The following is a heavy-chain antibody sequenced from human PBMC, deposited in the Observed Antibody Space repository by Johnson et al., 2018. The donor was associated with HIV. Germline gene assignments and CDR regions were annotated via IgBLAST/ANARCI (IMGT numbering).Heavy chain of an antibody. D-gene: IGHD5-12*01. V-gene: IGHV3-30-3*01. J-gene: IGHJ3*02. Sequence: QVQLVESGGGLVQPGGSLRLSCAASGFTFSSYAMSWVRQAPGKGLEWVAVISYDGSNKYYADSVKGRFTISRDNAKHSLYLQMNSLRAEDTAVYYCARVVAYAAFDIWGQGTMVTVSS. CDR3: ARVVAYAAFDI. CDR1: GFTFSSYA. CDR2: ISYDGSNK.